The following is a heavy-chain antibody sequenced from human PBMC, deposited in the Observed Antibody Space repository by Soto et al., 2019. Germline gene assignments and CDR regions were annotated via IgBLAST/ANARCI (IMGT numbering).Heavy chain of an antibody. CDR1: GGSISRGGYY. J-gene: IGHJ5*02. CDR3: ARASPLIVVVPAARGGNWFDP. V-gene: IGHV4-31*03. CDR2: IYYSGST. D-gene: IGHD2-2*01. Sequence: SETLSLTCTVSGGSISRGGYYWSWIRQHPGKGLEWIGCIYYSGSTYYNPSLKSRVTMSVDTSKNQFSLKLSSVTAADTAVYYCARASPLIVVVPAARGGNWFDPWGRGTLVTVS.